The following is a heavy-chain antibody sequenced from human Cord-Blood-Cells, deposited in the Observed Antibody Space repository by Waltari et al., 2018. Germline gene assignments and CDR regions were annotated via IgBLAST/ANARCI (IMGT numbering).Heavy chain of an antibody. Sequence: SGFTVSSNYMSWVRQAPGKGLEWVSVIYSGGSTYYADSVKGRFTISRHNSKNTLYLQMNSLRAEDTAVYYCARLAAAGTHFDYWGQGTLVTVSS. J-gene: IGHJ4*02. D-gene: IGHD6-13*01. CDR3: ARLAAAGTHFDY. V-gene: IGHV3-53*04. CDR1: GFTVSSNY. CDR2: IYSGGST.